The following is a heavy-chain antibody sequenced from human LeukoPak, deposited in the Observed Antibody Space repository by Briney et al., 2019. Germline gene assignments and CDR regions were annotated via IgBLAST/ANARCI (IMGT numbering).Heavy chain of an antibody. V-gene: IGHV1-69*04. J-gene: IGHJ3*02. CDR3: ARCEGGDKDAFDI. Sequence: ASVKVSCKASGGTFSSYAISWVRQAPGQGLEWMGRIIPILGVANYAQKFQGRVTITADKSTSTAYMELSSLRSEDTAVYYCARCEGGDKDAFDIWGQGTMVTVSS. CDR2: IIPILGVA. D-gene: IGHD2-21*02. CDR1: GGTFSSYA.